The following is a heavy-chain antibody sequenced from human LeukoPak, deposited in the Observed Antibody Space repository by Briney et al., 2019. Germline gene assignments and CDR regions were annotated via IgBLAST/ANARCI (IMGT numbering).Heavy chain of an antibody. V-gene: IGHV3-23*01. Sequence: GGPLRLSCAASGFSFSSYALSWVRQAPREGLEWVSAISGSDGSTYYADSVECRFTMSRDNSKNTLYLQMNSLRAEDTAVDYCAKRILIDCRSTRCYMYFDYWGQGTLVTVSS. D-gene: IGHD2-2*02. J-gene: IGHJ4*02. CDR2: ISGSDGST. CDR1: GFSFSSYA. CDR3: AKRILIDCRSTRCYMYFDY.